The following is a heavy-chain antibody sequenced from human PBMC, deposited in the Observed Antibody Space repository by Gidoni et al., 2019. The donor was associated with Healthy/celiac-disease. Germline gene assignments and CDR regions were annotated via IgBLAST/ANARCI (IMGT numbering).Heavy chain of an antibody. CDR2: IYYSGST. CDR3: ARRSYGDYEVDYFDY. V-gene: IGHV4-39*01. CDR1: GGTISSSSYY. D-gene: IGHD4-17*01. Sequence: QLQLQESGPGLVTPSETLSLTCTVSGGTISSSSYYWGWLRQPPGKGLEWIGSIYYSGSTYYNPSLMSRVTISVDTSKNQFSLKLSSVTAADTAVYYCARRSYGDYEVDYFDYWGQGTLVTVSS. J-gene: IGHJ4*02.